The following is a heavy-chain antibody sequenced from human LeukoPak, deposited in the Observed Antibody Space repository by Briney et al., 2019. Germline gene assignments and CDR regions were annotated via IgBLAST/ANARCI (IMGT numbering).Heavy chain of an antibody. J-gene: IGHJ3*02. CDR2: IYTSGST. V-gene: IGHV4-4*07. D-gene: IGHD3-9*01. CDR3: AGLLRYFDSQPSEPHALDI. Sequence: SETLSLTCTVSGGSISSYYWSWIRQPAGKGLEWIGRIYTSGSTNYNPSLKSRVTLSVDTSKNQFSLKLSSVTAADTAVYYCAGLLRYFDSQPSEPHALDIWGQGTMVTVSS. CDR1: GGSISSYY.